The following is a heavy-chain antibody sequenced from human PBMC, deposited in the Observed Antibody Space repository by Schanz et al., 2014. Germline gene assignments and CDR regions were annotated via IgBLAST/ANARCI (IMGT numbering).Heavy chain of an antibody. Sequence: QVQLQQWGAGLLKPSETLSLTCAVSGGSFSGYYWSWIRQPPDTGLEWIGEINQSGDTNYNPSLKSRDTISVDTSNNQFSLKLRSVAAADTAVYYCARLYCSTPGCYVSPNGFAKDYWGQGTLVTVSS. V-gene: IGHV4-34*01. CDR3: ARLYCSTPGCYVSPNGFAKDY. J-gene: IGHJ4*02. CDR2: INQSGDT. D-gene: IGHD2-2*01. CDR1: GGSFSGYY.